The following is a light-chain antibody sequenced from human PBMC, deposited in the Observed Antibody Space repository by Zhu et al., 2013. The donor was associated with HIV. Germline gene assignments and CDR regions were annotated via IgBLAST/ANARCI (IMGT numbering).Light chain of an antibody. CDR1: QSICGVSCW. V-gene: IGKV1-5*03. Sequence: DIQMTQSPSTLSASVGDRVTITCRASQSICGVSCWLAWYQQKPGKAPKFLIQKASSLESGVPSRFSGSGFGAEYTLTISGLQPDDFATYYCQQYNSYPCSFGQGTKLEI. CDR3: QQYNSYPCS. CDR2: KAS. J-gene: IGKJ2*04.